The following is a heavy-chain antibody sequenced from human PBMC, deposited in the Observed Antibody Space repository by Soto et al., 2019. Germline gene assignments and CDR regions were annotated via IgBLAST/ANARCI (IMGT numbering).Heavy chain of an antibody. J-gene: IGHJ6*02. V-gene: IGHV3-53*01. Sequence: LRLSCAASGFTVSSNYMSWVRQAPGKGLEWVSVIYSGGSTYYADSVKGRFTISRDNSKNTLYLQMNSLRAEDTAVYYCARDSSSYYGMDVWGQGTTVTVSS. D-gene: IGHD6-6*01. CDR1: GFTVSSNY. CDR2: IYSGGST. CDR3: ARDSSSYYGMDV.